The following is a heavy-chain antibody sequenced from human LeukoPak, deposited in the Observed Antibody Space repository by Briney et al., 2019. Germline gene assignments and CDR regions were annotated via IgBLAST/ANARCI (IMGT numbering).Heavy chain of an antibody. CDR1: GGTFSSYA. Sequence: SVKVSCKASGGTFSSYAISWVRQAPGQGPEWMGRIIPILGIANYAQKFQGRVTITADKSTSTAYMELSSLRSEDTAVYYCARAGSTSKYYYGMDVWGQGTTVTVSS. CDR3: ARAGSTSKYYYGMDV. V-gene: IGHV1-69*04. D-gene: IGHD2-2*01. CDR2: IIPILGIA. J-gene: IGHJ6*02.